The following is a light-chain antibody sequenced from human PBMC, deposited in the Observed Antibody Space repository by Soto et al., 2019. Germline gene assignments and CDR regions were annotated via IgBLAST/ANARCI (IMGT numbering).Light chain of an antibody. Sequence: QSALTQPASVSGSPGQSITISCTGSSSDVGAYNFVSWYQHHPGKAPKLILYEVTTRHSGVSSRFSGSKSGNTASLTISGLQADDEANYYCSSYTSTNTPYVFGTGTKLTVL. J-gene: IGLJ1*01. CDR3: SSYTSTNTPYV. CDR1: SSDVGAYNF. V-gene: IGLV2-14*01. CDR2: EVT.